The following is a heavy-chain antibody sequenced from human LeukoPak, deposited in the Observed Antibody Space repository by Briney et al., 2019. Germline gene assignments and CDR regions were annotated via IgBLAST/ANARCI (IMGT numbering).Heavy chain of an antibody. CDR3: ARDSGIYDSSGYYGLSYYGMDV. CDR2: INPSGGDT. D-gene: IGHD3-22*01. CDR1: LFTFSSYA. V-gene: IGHV3-23*01. J-gene: IGHJ6*02. Sequence: QPGGSLRLSCAASLFTFSSYAMTWVRQAPGKGLELVSTINPSGGDTYYADSVRGRFTISRDNSKKTLYLQMDSLRAEDTAVYYCARDSGIYDSSGYYGLSYYGMDVWGQGTTVTVSS.